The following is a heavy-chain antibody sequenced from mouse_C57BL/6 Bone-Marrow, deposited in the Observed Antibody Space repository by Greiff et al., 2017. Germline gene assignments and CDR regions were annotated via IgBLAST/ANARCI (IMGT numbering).Heavy chain of an antibody. J-gene: IGHJ3*01. V-gene: IGHV5-6*01. CDR2: ISSGGSYT. CDR3: AREYYGSSDLAWFAY. Sequence: EVMLVESGGDLVKPGGSLKLSCAASGFTFSSYGMSWVRQTPDKRLEWVATISSGGSYTYYPDSVKGRFTISRDNAKNTLYLQMSSLKSEDTAMYYCAREYYGSSDLAWFAYWGQGTLVTVSA. CDR1: GFTFSSYG. D-gene: IGHD1-1*01.